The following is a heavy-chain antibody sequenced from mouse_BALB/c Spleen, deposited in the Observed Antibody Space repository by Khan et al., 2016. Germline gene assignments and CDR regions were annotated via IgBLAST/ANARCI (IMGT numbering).Heavy chain of an antibody. Sequence: EVELVESGGGLVQPGGSLRLSCATSGFTFTDYYMSWVRQPPGKALEWLGFISNKANGSTIEYSASVKGRFTISRANSQSILYLQMNTLRAEDIATYYCARLMHYYAMDYWGQGTSVTVSS. CDR3: ARLMHYYAMDY. J-gene: IGHJ4*01. CDR2: ISNKANGSTI. CDR1: GFTFTDYY. V-gene: IGHV7-3*02.